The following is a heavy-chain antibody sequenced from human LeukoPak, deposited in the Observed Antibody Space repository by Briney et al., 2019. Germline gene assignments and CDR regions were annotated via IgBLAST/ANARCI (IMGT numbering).Heavy chain of an antibody. D-gene: IGHD5-12*01. CDR2: ISGSNGNT. J-gene: IGHJ4*02. CDR1: SYTFTRYG. V-gene: IGHV1-18*01. Sequence: ASVKVSCKASSYTFTRYGISWVRQAPGQGLEWMGWISGSNGNTNYARKFLGRVTMTADTSTSTAYMELRSLTSDDTAVYYCARSGRGTYYYFDLWGQGTLVTVSS. CDR3: ARSGRGTYYYFDL.